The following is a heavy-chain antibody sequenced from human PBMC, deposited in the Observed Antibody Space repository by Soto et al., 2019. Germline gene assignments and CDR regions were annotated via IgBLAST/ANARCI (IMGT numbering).Heavy chain of an antibody. J-gene: IGHJ4*02. CDR3: ARETPSGWGRYIDY. CDR2: ISNYNGYT. D-gene: IGHD6-19*01. V-gene: IGHV1-18*01. CDR1: GYTFPSYD. Sequence: QVQLLQSGAEVKKPGASVKVSCKASGYTFPSYDIIWVRQAPGQGLEWMGWISNYNGYTNYAQKLQGRVTMTTDTSTSTAYMELSSLRSDDTAVYYCARETPSGWGRYIDYWGQGTLVTVSS.